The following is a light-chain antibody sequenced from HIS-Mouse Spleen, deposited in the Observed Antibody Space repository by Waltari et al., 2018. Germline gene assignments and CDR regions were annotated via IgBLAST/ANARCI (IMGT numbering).Light chain of an antibody. Sequence: SYELTQPPSVSVSPGQTARITCSGDALPKKYAYWYQQKSGQAPVLVIYEDSKRPSGLPEGLSGSSSGTMATLTISGAQVEDEADYYCYSTDSSGNHRVFGGGTKLTVL. V-gene: IGLV3-10*01. J-gene: IGLJ2*01. CDR1: ALPKKY. CDR3: YSTDSSGNHRV. CDR2: EDS.